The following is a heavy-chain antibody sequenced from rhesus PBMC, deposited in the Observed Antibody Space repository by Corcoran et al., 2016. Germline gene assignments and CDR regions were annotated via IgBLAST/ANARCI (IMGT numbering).Heavy chain of an antibody. CDR2: IYGSGGST. V-gene: IGHV4-93*02. J-gene: IGHJ4*01. CDR1: GGSISSSNW. Sequence: QVQLQESGPAVVKPSETLSLTCAVSGGSISSSNWWSWIRQSPGKGLEWIGGIYGSGGSTEYNPSLKSRVTISIGTSKNQCSLKLSSVTAADTAVYYCARLEGSTDFDYWCQGVLVTVSS. D-gene: IGHD4-29*01. CDR3: ARLEGSTDFDY.